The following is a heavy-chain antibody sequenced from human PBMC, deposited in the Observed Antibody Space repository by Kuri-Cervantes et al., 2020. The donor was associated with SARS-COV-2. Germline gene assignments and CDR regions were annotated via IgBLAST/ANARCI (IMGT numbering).Heavy chain of an antibody. J-gene: IGHJ3*02. Sequence: GESLKISRAASGFTFSSYAMSWVRQAPGKGLEWVSAISGSGGSTYYADSVKGRFTISRDNSKNTLYLQMNSLRAEDTAVYYCAGLKMGLAGAFDIWGQGTMVTVSS. D-gene: IGHD6-19*01. CDR1: GFTFSSYA. CDR3: AGLKMGLAGAFDI. CDR2: ISGSGGST. V-gene: IGHV3-23*01.